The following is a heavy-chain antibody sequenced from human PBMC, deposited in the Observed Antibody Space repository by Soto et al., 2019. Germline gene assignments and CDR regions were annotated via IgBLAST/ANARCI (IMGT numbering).Heavy chain of an antibody. V-gene: IGHV3-9*01. Sequence: VQVLASGGGLVQPGRSLRLSCAVSGFRVEQYVMHWVRQAPGKGLECVSTVSPTGDTVAYADSVEGRFTVSRDNAKNSLSLQMNSLKGDGTAFYYCLKDAPNGSIDDWGQGTLVTVSS. CDR1: GFRVEQYV. CDR3: LKDAPNGSIDD. J-gene: IGHJ4*02. D-gene: IGHD3-10*01. CDR2: VSPTGDTV.